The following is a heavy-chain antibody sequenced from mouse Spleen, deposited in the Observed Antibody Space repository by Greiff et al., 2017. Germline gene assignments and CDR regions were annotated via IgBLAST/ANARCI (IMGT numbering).Heavy chain of an antibody. D-gene: IGHD1-1*01. CDR2: IDPSDSYT. CDR1: GYTFTSYW. CDR3: ARRRTVVADFDY. V-gene: IGHV1-69*01. J-gene: IGHJ2*01. Sequence: QVQLQQPGAELVMPGASVKLSCKASGYTFTSYWMHWVKQRPGQGLEWIGEIDPSDSYTNYNQKFKGKATLTVDKSSSTAYMQLSSLTSEDSAVYYCARRRTVVADFDYWGQGTTLTVSS.